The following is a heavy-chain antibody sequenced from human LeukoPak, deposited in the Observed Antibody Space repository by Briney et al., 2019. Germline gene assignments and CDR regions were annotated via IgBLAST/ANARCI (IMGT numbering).Heavy chain of an antibody. V-gene: IGHV3-30*02. CDR1: GFTFSSYG. CDR2: IRYDGSNK. D-gene: IGHD3-10*01. J-gene: IGHJ4*02. CDR3: AKGSGSYYNTLDY. Sequence: GGSLRLSCAASGFTFSSYGMHWVRQAPGKGLEWVAFIRYDGSNKYYADSVKGRFTISRDNSKNTLYLQMNSLRAEDTAVYYCAKGSGSYYNTLDYWGQGTLVTVSS.